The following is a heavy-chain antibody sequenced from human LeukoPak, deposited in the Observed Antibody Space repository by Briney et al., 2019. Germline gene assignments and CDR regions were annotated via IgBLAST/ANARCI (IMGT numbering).Heavy chain of an antibody. V-gene: IGHV3-23*01. Sequence: GGSLRLSCAASGLTFSDYSMTWVRQAPGKGLFWVSGISAGGGSTYYTDSVKGRFTISRDNSRNTLYLQMNSLRAEDTAVYYCAKDAAGPEYWGQGTLVTVSS. CDR1: GLTFSDYS. J-gene: IGHJ4*02. D-gene: IGHD6-13*01. CDR2: ISAGGGST. CDR3: AKDAAGPEY.